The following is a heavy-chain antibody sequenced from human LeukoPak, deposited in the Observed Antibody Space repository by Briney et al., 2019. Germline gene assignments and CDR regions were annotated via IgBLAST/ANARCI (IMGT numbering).Heavy chain of an antibody. V-gene: IGHV1-18*01. J-gene: IGHJ6*03. CDR2: ISAYNGNT. CDR3: AREGRYYYYYMDV. CDR1: GYTFTSYG. Sequence: GASVKVSCKASGYTFTSYGLSWVRQAPGQGLEWMGWISAYNGNTNYAQKLQGRVTLTTDTSTSTAYMELRSLSADDTAVDYCAREGRYYYYYMDVWGKGTTVTVSS.